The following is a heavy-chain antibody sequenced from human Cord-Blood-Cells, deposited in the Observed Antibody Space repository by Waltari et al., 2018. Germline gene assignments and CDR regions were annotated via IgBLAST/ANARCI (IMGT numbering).Heavy chain of an antibody. CDR2: IYYSGST. Sequence: QLQLQESGPGLVKPSETLSLTCTVSGGPISSSSSYWGWIRQPPGKGLEWIGSIYYSGSTYYNPSLKSRVTISVDTSKNQFSLKLSSVTAADTAVYYCARHNGESGYDDYWGQGTLVTVSS. CDR1: GGPISSSSSY. CDR3: ARHNGESGYDDY. V-gene: IGHV4-39*01. D-gene: IGHD5-12*01. J-gene: IGHJ4*02.